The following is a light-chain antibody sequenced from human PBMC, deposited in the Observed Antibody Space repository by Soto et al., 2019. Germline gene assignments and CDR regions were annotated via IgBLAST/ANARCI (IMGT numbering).Light chain of an antibody. J-gene: IGKJ4*01. CDR3: QQYGSSPPFA. CDR2: AAS. V-gene: IGKV3-20*01. Sequence: EIVLTQSPGTLSLSPGERATLFCRASQGVSRSYFAWYQQTPGQAPRHLIYAASSRATGVPYRFSGSGSGTDFTLTICRLESEDCALYYCQQYGSSPPFAFGGGNKIELK. CDR1: QGVSRSY.